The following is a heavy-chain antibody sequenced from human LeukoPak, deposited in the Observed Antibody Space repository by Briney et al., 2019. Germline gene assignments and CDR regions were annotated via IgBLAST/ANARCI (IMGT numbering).Heavy chain of an antibody. CDR2: INHCGST. CDR3: ARRSYNSPFRY. CDR1: GGSFSGYY. Sequence: SETLSLTCAVYGGSFSGYYWSWIRQPPGKGLEWIGEINHCGSTNYNPSLKSRVTISVDTSKSHFSLNLRSVTAADTAVYYCARRSYNSPFRYWGQGTPVTVSS. V-gene: IGHV4-34*01. J-gene: IGHJ4*02. D-gene: IGHD5-24*01.